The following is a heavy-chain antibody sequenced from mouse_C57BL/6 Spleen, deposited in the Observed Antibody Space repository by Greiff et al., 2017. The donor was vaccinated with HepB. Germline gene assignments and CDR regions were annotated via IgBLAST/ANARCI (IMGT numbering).Heavy chain of an antibody. D-gene: IGHD2-4*01. Sequence: EVKLMESGGGLVKPGGSLKLSCAASGFTFSDYGMHWVRQAPEKGLEWVAYISSGSSTIYYADTVKGRFTISRDNDKNTLFLQMTSLRSEDTAMYYCARNYDYDGYFDVWGTGTTVTVSS. CDR3: ARNYDYDGYFDV. J-gene: IGHJ1*03. CDR2: ISSGSSTI. V-gene: IGHV5-17*01. CDR1: GFTFSDYG.